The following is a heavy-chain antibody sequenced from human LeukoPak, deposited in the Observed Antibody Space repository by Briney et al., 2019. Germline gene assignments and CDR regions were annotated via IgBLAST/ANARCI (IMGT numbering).Heavy chain of an antibody. J-gene: IGHJ4*02. CDR1: GFTFSSYA. V-gene: IGHV3-23*01. D-gene: IGHD2-15*01. Sequence: PGGSLRLSCAASGFTFSSYAMSWVRQAPGKGLEWVSAISGSGGSTYYADSVKGRFTISRDSSKNTLYLQMNSLRAEDTAVYYCAKDQYCSGGSCSDYWGQGTLVTVSS. CDR3: AKDQYCSGGSCSDY. CDR2: ISGSGGST.